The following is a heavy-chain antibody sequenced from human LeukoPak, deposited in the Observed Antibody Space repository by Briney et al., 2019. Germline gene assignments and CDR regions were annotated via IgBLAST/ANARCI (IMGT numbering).Heavy chain of an antibody. CDR3: ATTSSQWELLPFDY. CDR1: GFTFSSYA. Sequence: GGSLRLSCAASGFTFSSYAMSWVRQAPGKGLEWVSAISGSGGSTYYADSVKGRFTISRDNSKNTLYLQMNSPRAEDTAVYYCATTSSQWELLPFDYWGQGTLVTVSS. D-gene: IGHD1-26*01. V-gene: IGHV3-23*01. J-gene: IGHJ4*02. CDR2: ISGSGGST.